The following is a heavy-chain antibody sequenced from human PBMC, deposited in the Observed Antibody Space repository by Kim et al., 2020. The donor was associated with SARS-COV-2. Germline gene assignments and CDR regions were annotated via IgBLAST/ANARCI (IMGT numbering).Heavy chain of an antibody. D-gene: IGHD1-26*01. V-gene: IGHV3-74*01. CDR1: GFTFSSYR. CDR3: ARVISGSDGL. J-gene: IGHJ4*02. Sequence: GGSLRLSCATSGFTFSSYRMDWVRQAPGKGLVWVARINTNANSTTYADSVKGRFTISRDNANNTLYLQMNSLRVEDTAVYYCARVISGSDGLWGQGILVTVSS. CDR2: INTNANST.